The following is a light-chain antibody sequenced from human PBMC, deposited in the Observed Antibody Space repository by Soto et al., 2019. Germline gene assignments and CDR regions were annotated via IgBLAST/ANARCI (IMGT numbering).Light chain of an antibody. Sequence: EIVLTQSPGILSLSPGERATLSCRASQSVSSNYLAWYQQKPGQSPRLLIYVASNRATGIPDRFSGSGSGTDFRLTNSRLEPEDFAVYYCQQYGSSPPTFGQGTKVEIK. J-gene: IGKJ1*01. V-gene: IGKV3-20*01. CDR1: QSVSSNY. CDR3: QQYGSSPPT. CDR2: VAS.